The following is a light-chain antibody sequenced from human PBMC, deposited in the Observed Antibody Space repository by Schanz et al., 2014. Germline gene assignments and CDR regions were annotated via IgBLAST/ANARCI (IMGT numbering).Light chain of an antibody. CDR2: ENI. CDR3: AAWDDSLRVL. Sequence: QSVLTQPPSASGTPGQSVTISCSGSSSNIGSNPVNWYQQVPGTAPKLLIYENIQRPSGVPVRFSGSKSGTSASLAISGLRSEDEAHYYCAAWDDSLRVLFGGGTKLTVL. CDR1: SSNIGSNP. V-gene: IGLV1-47*01. J-gene: IGLJ2*01.